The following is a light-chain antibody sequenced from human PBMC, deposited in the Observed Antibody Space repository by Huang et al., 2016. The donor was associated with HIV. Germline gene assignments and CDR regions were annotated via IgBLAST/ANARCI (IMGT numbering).Light chain of an antibody. CDR2: GAS. J-gene: IGKJ3*01. V-gene: IGKV1-39*01. Sequence: DIQMTQSPSSLSASVGDRVTITCRATQSVTKYLNWYQQKPGKAPKLRIYGASSLQTGVPSRFRGSGSGTDFTLTISSLQPEDFSTYYCQQSSSPPPTFGPGTKVDIK. CDR1: QSVTKY. CDR3: QQSSSPPPT.